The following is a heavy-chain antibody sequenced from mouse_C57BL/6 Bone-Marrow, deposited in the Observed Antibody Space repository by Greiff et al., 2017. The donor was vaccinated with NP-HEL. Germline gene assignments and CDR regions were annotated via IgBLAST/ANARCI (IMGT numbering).Heavy chain of an antibody. CDR3: ARSNYDYDVGDYAMDY. CDR2: IDPNSGGT. V-gene: IGHV1-72*01. CDR1: GYTFTSYW. Sequence: VQLQQPGAELVKPGASVKLSCKASGYTFTSYWMHWVKQRPGRGLEWIGRIDPNSGGTKYNEKFKSEATLTVDKPSSTAYMQLSSLTSEDSAVYYCARSNYDYDVGDYAMDYWGQGTSVTVSS. J-gene: IGHJ4*01. D-gene: IGHD2-4*01.